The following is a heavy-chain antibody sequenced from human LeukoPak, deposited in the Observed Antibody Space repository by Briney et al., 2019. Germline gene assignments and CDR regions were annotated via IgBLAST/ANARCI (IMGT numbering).Heavy chain of an antibody. CDR3: ARVAYGYSVDY. D-gene: IGHD5-18*01. Sequence: SGGSLRLSCAASGFTFSDYYVSWIRQAPGKGLEWVSYISSSSSYTNYADSVKGRFTISRDNAKNSLYLQMNSLRAEDAAVYYCARVAYGYSVDYWGQGTLVTVSS. V-gene: IGHV3-11*06. J-gene: IGHJ4*02. CDR2: ISSSSSYT. CDR1: GFTFSDYY.